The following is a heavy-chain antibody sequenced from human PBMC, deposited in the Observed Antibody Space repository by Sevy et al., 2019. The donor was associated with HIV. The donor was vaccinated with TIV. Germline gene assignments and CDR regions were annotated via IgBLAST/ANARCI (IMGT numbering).Heavy chain of an antibody. D-gene: IGHD4-17*01. J-gene: IGHJ6*02. Sequence: GGSLRLSCAASGFAFSNYFAMHWVRQAPGKGLEWVALISYDGSNKYYEDSVKGRFTISTDNFKNTLYLQMNSLTTEDTAVYYCARPRANYVDHYFFYAMDVWGQGTTVTVSS. V-gene: IGHV3-30-3*01. CDR3: ARPRANYVDHYFFYAMDV. CDR1: GFAFSNYFA. CDR2: ISYDGSNK.